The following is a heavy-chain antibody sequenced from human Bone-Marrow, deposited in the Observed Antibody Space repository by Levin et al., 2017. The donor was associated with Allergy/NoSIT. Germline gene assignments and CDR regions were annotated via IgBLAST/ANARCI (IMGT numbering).Heavy chain of an antibody. J-gene: IGHJ6*02. CDR3: ARVEDSSWYYYYHTMDV. V-gene: IGHV5-51*01. CDR1: GYSFTSYW. Sequence: GGSLRLSCKGSGYSFTSYWIAWVRQMPGKGLEWMGIIYPGDSETKYSPSFQGQVTISADKSISTAYLQWSSLKASDTAMYYCARVEDSSWYYYYHTMDVWGQGTTVIVSS. D-gene: IGHD6-13*01. CDR2: IYPGDSET.